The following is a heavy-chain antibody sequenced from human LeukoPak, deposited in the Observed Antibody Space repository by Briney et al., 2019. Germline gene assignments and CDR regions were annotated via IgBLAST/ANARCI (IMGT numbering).Heavy chain of an antibody. V-gene: IGHV4-59*08. Sequence: SETLSLTCAVSGGSISSYYWSWIRQPPGKGLEWIGYIYYSGSTNYNPPLKSRVTISVDTSKNQFSLKLSSVTAADTAVYYCARQWGSSWSYWGQGTLVTVSS. D-gene: IGHD6-13*01. J-gene: IGHJ4*02. CDR1: GGSISSYY. CDR2: IYYSGST. CDR3: ARQWGSSWSY.